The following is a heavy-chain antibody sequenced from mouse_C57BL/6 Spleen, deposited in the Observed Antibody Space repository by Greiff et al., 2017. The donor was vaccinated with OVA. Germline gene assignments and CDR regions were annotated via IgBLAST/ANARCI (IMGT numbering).Heavy chain of an antibody. CDR2: FNPNSGYP. Sequence: VKLHQSGAELAKPGASVKLSCKASGYTFTTYRMNWVKQRPGQGLEWIGDFNPNSGYPKYNQKFKDKATLTADKSSSTAYLQLIRLTYEDSAVYYSVREGACNSWFAYWGKGTLVTVSA. D-gene: IGHD2-1*01. V-gene: IGHV1-7*01. CDR1: GYTFTTYR. CDR3: VREGACNSWFAY. J-gene: IGHJ3*01.